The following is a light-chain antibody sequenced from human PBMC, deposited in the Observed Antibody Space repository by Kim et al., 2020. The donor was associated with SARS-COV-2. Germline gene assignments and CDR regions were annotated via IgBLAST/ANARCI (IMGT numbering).Light chain of an antibody. CDR1: SLRSYY. V-gene: IGLV3-19*01. Sequence: SELTQDPAVSVALGQTVRITCQGDSLRSYYASWYQQKPGQAPVLVIYGKNNRPSGIPDRFSGSSSGNTASLTITGAQAEDEADYYCNSRDSSGNHPFGGGTQLTVL. CDR3: NSRDSSGNHP. CDR2: GKN. J-gene: IGLJ2*01.